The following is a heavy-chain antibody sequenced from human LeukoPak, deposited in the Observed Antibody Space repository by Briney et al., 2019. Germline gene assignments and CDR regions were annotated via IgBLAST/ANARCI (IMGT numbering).Heavy chain of an antibody. D-gene: IGHD3-22*01. V-gene: IGHV4-4*07. J-gene: IGHJ3*02. CDR1: GGSISSYY. Sequence: SETLSLTCTVSGGSISSYYWSWIRQPAGKGLEWIGRIYTIGSPNYNPSLKSRVTMSVETSKNQFSLKLSSVTAAATAVYYCAREDSSDYWGRAFAIWGQGTMVTVSS. CDR2: IYTIGSP. CDR3: AREDSSDYWGRAFAI.